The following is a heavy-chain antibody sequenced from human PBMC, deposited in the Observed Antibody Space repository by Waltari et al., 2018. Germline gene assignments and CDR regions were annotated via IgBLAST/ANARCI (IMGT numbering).Heavy chain of an antibody. J-gene: IGHJ4*02. Sequence: QVQLVQSGAEVKKPGSSVKVSCKASGGTFSSYAISWVRQAPGHGREWMGGIIRSCVTANSGQSVQGKVTIPADEATSTAYMELGSLRSEDTAVYYCARGSRNYGSYYFDYWGQGTLVTVSS. CDR1: GGTFSSYA. CDR2: IIRSCVTA. V-gene: IGHV1-69*12. CDR3: ARGSRNYGSYYFDY. D-gene: IGHD4-17*01.